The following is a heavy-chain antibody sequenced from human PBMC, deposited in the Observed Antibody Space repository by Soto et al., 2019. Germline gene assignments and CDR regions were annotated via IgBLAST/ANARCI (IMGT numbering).Heavy chain of an antibody. CDR2: IYYSGST. J-gene: IGHJ4*02. D-gene: IGHD1-26*01. CDR1: GGSISSGGYY. CDR3: ARRLKWEQGYFDY. Sequence: PSETLSLTCTVPGGSISSGGYYWSWIRQHPGKGLEWIGYIYYSGSTYYTPSLKSRVTISVDTSKNQFSLKQSSVTAADTAVYYCARRLKWEQGYFDYWGQGTLVTVSS. V-gene: IGHV4-31*03.